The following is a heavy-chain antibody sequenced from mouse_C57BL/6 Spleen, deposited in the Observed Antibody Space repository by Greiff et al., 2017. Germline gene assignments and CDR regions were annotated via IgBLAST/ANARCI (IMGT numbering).Heavy chain of an antibody. V-gene: IGHV1-50*01. CDR3: ASSNYFDY. J-gene: IGHJ2*01. CDR1: GYTFTSYW. Sequence: QVQLQQPGAELVKPGASVKLSCKASGYTFTSYWMQWVKQRPGQGLEWIGEIDPSDSYTNYNQKFKGKATLTVDTSSSTAYMQLSSLTSEDSAVYYCASSNYFDYWGQGTTLTVSS. CDR2: IDPSDSYT.